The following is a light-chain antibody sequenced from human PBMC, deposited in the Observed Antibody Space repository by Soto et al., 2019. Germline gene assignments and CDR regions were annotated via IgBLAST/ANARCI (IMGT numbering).Light chain of an antibody. CDR3: CSFAGSFDV. J-gene: IGLJ1*01. V-gene: IGLV2-14*01. CDR2: EVS. CDR1: GRDIGAYDY. Sequence: QSALTQPASVSGSPGQSITISCTGSGRDIGAYDYVSWYQHHPGKAPKLIISEVSKRPSGVSHRFSGSKSGNTASLTISGLQAEDEADYFCCSFAGSFDVFGTGTKLTLL.